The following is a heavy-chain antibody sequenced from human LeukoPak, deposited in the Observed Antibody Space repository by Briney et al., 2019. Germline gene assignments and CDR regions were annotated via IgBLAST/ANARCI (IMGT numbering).Heavy chain of an antibody. CDR2: IYYSGST. Sequence: SETLSLTCTVSGGSISSSSYYWGWIRQPPGKGLEWIGSIYYSGSTYYNPSLNSRVTISVDTSKNQCSLKLSALTAAATAVHYCARGSSGYYDYWGQGTLDRVSS. J-gene: IGHJ4*02. CDR1: GGSISSSSYY. V-gene: IGHV4-39*07. CDR3: ARGSSGYYDY. D-gene: IGHD3-22*01.